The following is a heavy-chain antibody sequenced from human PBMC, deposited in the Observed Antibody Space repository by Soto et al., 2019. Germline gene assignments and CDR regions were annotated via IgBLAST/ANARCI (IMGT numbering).Heavy chain of an antibody. D-gene: IGHD3-3*01. CDR1: GFTFSSYS. CDR3: ARDPVKGLRDFWSGYENWFDP. CDR2: ISSSSSYI. V-gene: IGHV3-21*01. Sequence: SLRLSCAASGFTFSSYSMNWVRQAPGKGLEWVSSISSSSSYIYYADSVKGRFTISRDNAKNSLYLQMNSLRAGDTAVYYCARDPVKGLRDFWSGYENWFDPWGQGTLVTVSS. J-gene: IGHJ5*02.